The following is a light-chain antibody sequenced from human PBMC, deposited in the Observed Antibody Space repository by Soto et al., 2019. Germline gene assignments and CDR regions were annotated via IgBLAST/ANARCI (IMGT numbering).Light chain of an antibody. CDR1: SSNIGAGYD. CDR3: RPYDRSLSGVV. CDR2: GNS. Sequence: QSVLTQPPSVSGAPGQRVTISCTGSSSNIGAGYDVHWYQQLPGTAPNVLIYGNSNRPSGVPDRFSGSKSGTSASRAITGLQAEEEADYYCRPYDRSLSGVVFGGGTKLTVL. J-gene: IGLJ2*01. V-gene: IGLV1-40*01.